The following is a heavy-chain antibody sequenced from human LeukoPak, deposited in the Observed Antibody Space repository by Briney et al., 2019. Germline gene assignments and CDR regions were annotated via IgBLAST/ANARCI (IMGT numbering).Heavy chain of an antibody. D-gene: IGHD3-10*01. Sequence: GGSLRLSCAAAGFTFSSYAMNWVRQAPGKGLEWVSVIGGSGSSTNYADSVKGRFTISRDNSKNTLYLQMSSLRVEDTAVYYCAKGYYSGSGKYYFDFWGQGTLVTVSS. J-gene: IGHJ4*02. CDR2: IGGSGSST. CDR3: AKGYYSGSGKYYFDF. V-gene: IGHV3-23*01. CDR1: GFTFSSYA.